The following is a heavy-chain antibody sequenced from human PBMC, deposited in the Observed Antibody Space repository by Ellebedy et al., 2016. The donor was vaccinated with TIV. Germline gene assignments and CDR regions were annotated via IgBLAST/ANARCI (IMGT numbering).Heavy chain of an antibody. J-gene: IGHJ6*02. CDR1: GFTFSSYD. CDR2: IGTAGDT. Sequence: GESLKISCAASGFTFSSYDMHWVRPVTGKGLEWVSSIGTAGDTHYSGSVKGRFTLSRENGKNSLYLQMNRLTAEDTAMYYCARATAGLDVWGQGTTVSVSS. CDR3: ARATAGLDV. V-gene: IGHV3-13*01.